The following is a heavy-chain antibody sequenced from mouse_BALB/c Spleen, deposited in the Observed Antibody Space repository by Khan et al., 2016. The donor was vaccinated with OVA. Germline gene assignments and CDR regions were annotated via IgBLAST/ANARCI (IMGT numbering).Heavy chain of an antibody. J-gene: IGHJ3*01. CDR2: INPSSAYT. D-gene: IGHD1-1*01. V-gene: IGHV1-7*01. CDR3: ERDSCGSSCWFAY. CDR1: GYTFTSYW. Sequence: QVQLQQSGAELAKPGASVKMSCKASGYTFTSYWMHWVKQRPGQGLEWIGYINPSSAYTEYNQKFKDKATLTADKSSSTAYLQLSSLPSEDSAVYYGERDSCGSSCWFAYGGQGTLVTVSA.